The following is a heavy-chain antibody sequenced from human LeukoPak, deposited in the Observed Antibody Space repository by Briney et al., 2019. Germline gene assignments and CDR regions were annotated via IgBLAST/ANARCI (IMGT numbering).Heavy chain of an antibody. J-gene: IGHJ5*02. CDR3: ANQGRYCSGGSCYSWFDP. D-gene: IGHD2-15*01. CDR1: GFTFSSYA. Sequence: GESLKISCAASGFTFSSYAMSWVRQAPGKGLEWVSAISGSGGSTYYADSVKGRFTISRDNSKNTLYLQMNSLRAEDTAVYYCANQGRYCSGGSCYSWFDPWGQGTLVTVSS. V-gene: IGHV3-23*01. CDR2: ISGSGGST.